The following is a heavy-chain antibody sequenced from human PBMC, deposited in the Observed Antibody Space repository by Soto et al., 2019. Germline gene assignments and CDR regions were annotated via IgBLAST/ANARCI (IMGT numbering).Heavy chain of an antibody. CDR2: IYWDDDK. J-gene: IGHJ4*02. CDR3: AHTPAVTTSIPFDY. Sequence: SGPTLVNPTQTLTLTCTFSGFSLSTSGVGVGWIRQPPGKALEWLALIYWDDDKRYSPSLKSRLTITKDTSKNQVVLTMTNMDPVDTATYYCAHTPAVTTSIPFDYWGKGTLVTVPS. CDR1: GFSLSTSGVG. V-gene: IGHV2-5*02. D-gene: IGHD4-4*01.